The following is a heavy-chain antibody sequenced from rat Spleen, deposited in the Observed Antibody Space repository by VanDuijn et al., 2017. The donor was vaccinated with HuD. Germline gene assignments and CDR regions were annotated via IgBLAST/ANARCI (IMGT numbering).Heavy chain of an antibody. CDR3: TTDSY. CDR2: ISFDGSST. J-gene: IGHJ2*01. CDR1: GFTFSDYN. V-gene: IGHV5-7*01. Sequence: EVQLVESGGGLVQPGRSLKLSCAASGFTFSDYNMAWVRQAPKKGLEWVATISFDGSSTYYRDSVKGRFTISRDNAKSTLYLQMDSLRSEDTATYYCTTDSYWGQGVMVTVSS. D-gene: IGHD2-1*01.